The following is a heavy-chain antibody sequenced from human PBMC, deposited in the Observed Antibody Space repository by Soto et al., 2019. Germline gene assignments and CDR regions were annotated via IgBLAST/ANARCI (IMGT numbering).Heavy chain of an antibody. CDR3: ARYYLRGITLIGLVNMEAFDI. J-gene: IGHJ3*02. CDR2: IYYSGST. V-gene: IGHV4-59*08. Sequence: SETLSLTCTVSGGSISSYYWSWIRQPPGKGLEWIGYIYYSGSTNYNPSLKSRVTISVDTSKNQFSLKLSSVTAADTAVYYCARYYLRGITLIGLVNMEAFDIWGQGTMVTVSS. CDR1: GGSISSYY. D-gene: IGHD3-3*01.